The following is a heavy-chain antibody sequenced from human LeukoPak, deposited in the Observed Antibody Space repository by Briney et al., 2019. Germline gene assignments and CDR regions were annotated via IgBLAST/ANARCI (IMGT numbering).Heavy chain of an antibody. CDR2: INHSGST. CDR1: GGSFSGYY. J-gene: IGHJ6*02. V-gene: IGHV4-34*01. D-gene: IGHD6-25*01. CDR3: ARGLIDSAYIIYYYYYGMDV. Sequence: SETLSLTCAVYGGSFSGYYWSWIRQPPGKGLEWIGEINHSGSTNYNPFLKSRVTISVDTSKNQFSLKLSSVTAADTAVYYCARGLIDSAYIIYYYYYGMDVWGQGTTVTVSS.